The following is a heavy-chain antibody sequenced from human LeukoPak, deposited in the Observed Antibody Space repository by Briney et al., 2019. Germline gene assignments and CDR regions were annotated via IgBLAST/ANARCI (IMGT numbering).Heavy chain of an antibody. D-gene: IGHD6-13*01. CDR3: ARVRIRAAPNGVDYYYYMDV. J-gene: IGHJ6*03. CDR2: INSGANT. CDR1: GLTVTGNC. Sequence: GGCLRPACAAAGLTVTGNCTSSVRHAPGKWLEWVSVINSGANTYYGDSVKGRFTISRHNYKNPLILQVGSLRDEDTAVYCCARVRIRAAPNGVDYYYYMDVWGKGTAVTVCS. V-gene: IGHV3-66*02.